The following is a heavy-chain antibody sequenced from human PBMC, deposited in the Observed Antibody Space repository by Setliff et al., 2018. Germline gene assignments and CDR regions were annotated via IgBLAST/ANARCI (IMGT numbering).Heavy chain of an antibody. CDR2: IQSTGNT. Sequence: SETLSLTCTVSGGSISSYYWSWIRQPPGKGLEWIGPIQSTGNTNYNPSLKSRVTMSVDTSKNQFSLKLTSVTAADTAVYYCRVWVDMIEVDSWAQGTLVTVSS. CDR3: RVWVDMIEVDS. D-gene: IGHD3-22*01. J-gene: IGHJ4*02. CDR1: GGSISSYY. V-gene: IGHV4-59*04.